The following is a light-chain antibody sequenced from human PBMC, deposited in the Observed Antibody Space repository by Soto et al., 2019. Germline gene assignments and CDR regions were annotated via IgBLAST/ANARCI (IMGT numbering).Light chain of an antibody. Sequence: ENVLTQSPGTLSLSPWESATLSCRASQSVSNNYLAWYQQKPGQAPRLLIYGASTRATGIPARFSGSGSGTEFTLTISSLQSEDFAVYYCQQYNYWPSFGHGTKVDIK. CDR3: QQYNYWPS. V-gene: IGKV3-15*01. CDR1: QSVSNN. J-gene: IGKJ1*01. CDR2: GAS.